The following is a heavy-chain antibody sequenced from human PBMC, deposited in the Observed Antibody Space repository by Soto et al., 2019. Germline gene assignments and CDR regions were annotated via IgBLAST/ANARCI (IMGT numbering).Heavy chain of an antibody. J-gene: IGHJ4*02. CDR3: ARDGYYDSSGYRSDFDY. D-gene: IGHD3-22*01. CDR2: ISAYNGNT. V-gene: IGHV1-18*01. CDR1: GYTFTSYG. Sequence: QVQLVQSGAEVKKPGASVKVSCKASGYTFTSYGISWVRQAPGQGLEWMGWISAYNGNTNYAQKLQGRVTMTTDTSTSTAYMELRSLRSDDTAVYHCARDGYYDSSGYRSDFDYWGQGTLVTVSS.